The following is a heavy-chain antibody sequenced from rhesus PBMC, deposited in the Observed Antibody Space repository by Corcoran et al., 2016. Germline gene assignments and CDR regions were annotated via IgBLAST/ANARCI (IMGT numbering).Heavy chain of an antibody. V-gene: IGHV4-76*01. D-gene: IGHD6-31*01. CDR1: GGSVSGGYN. J-gene: IGHJ4*01. CDR2: LSDSRAI. CDR3: GRSGAATGAY. Sequence: QVQLQESGPGLVKPSETLSLTCSVSGGSVSGGYNWNWIRQSPGKGLEWIGYLSDSRAIYYNASLKNRVTISKDTSKNQFSLKLSSVTAADTAVYYCGRSGAATGAYWGQGVLVTVSS.